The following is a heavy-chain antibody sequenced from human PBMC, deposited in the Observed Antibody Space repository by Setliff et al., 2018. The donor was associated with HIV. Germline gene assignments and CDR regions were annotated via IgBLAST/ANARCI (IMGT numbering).Heavy chain of an antibody. CDR1: GYSFTSYW. D-gene: IGHD3-10*01. CDR3: ARHINYYGSGSYPEY. J-gene: IGHJ4*02. V-gene: IGHV5-51*01. CDR2: IYPGDSDT. Sequence: GESLKISCKGSGYSFTSYWIGWVRQMPGKGLEWMGIIYPGDSDTRYSPSFQGQVTISADNSINTAYLQWSSLKASDTAIYYCARHINYYGSGSYPEYWGQGTLVTVSS.